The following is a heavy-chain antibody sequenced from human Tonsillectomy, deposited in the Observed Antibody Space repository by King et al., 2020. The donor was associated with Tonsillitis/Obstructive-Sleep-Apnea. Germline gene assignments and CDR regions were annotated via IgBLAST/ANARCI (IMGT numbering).Heavy chain of an antibody. D-gene: IGHD3-3*01. J-gene: IGHJ4*02. V-gene: IGHV3-30*04. CDR3: ARGGLWILGVVTDYFFDY. CDR1: GFTFSHYS. Sequence: VQLVESGGGVIQPWRSLRLSCAASGFTFSHYSMHWVRQAPGRGLEWVAIKSYDGTNKYYADSVKGRFTISRDNSKNTLYLQMNSLRAEDSAVYYCARGGLWILGVVTDYFFDYGGQGPLVTASS. CDR2: KSYDGTNK.